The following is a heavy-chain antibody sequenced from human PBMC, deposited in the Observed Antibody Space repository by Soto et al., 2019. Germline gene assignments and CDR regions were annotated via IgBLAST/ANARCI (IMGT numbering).Heavy chain of an antibody. CDR1: GGSINSGSYY. J-gene: IGHJ4*02. Sequence: SETLSLTCTVSGGSINSGSYYWGWIRQPPGKGLEWIGSIYYSGSTYYNPSLKRRVSISVDTSKSQFSLKLSSVTAADTAVYYCARLWLGLRPPDYWGQGTLVTVSS. V-gene: IGHV4-39*01. D-gene: IGHD3-10*01. CDR2: IYYSGST. CDR3: ARLWLGLRPPDY.